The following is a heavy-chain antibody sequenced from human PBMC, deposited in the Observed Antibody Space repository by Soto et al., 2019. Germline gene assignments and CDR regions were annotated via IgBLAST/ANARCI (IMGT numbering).Heavy chain of an antibody. CDR1: GGSISSSSYN. J-gene: IGHJ6*02. V-gene: IGHV4-39*01. D-gene: IGHD3-16*01. Sequence: QLQLQESGPGLVKPSETLSLTCTVSGGSISSSSYNWGWIRQPPGKGLEWIGSLYYSGSTYYNPSVRSGVTIAVRASKHQFSLELSSVAAADTAVYYCARGGNGYYGWDVWGQGTTVTVSS. CDR2: LYYSGST. CDR3: ARGGNGYYGWDV.